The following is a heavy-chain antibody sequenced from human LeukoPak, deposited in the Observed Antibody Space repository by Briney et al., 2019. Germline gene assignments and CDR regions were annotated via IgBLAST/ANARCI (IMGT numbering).Heavy chain of an antibody. CDR1: GFTFSSYS. D-gene: IGHD2-2*02. V-gene: IGHV3-48*02. Sequence: GGSLRLSCAASGFTFSSYSMNWVRQAPGKGLEWVSYISSSSSTIYYADSVKGRFTISRDNAKNSLYLQMNSLRDEDTAVYYCARDESSLVPAAISFGYYYYGMDVWGQGTTVTVSS. CDR2: ISSSSSTI. J-gene: IGHJ6*02. CDR3: ARDESSLVPAAISFGYYYYGMDV.